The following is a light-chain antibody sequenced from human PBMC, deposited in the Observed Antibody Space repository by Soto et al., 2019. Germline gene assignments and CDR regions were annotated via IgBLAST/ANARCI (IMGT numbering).Light chain of an antibody. J-gene: IGKJ5*01. CDR2: DAS. Sequence: EIVLTQSPATLSLSPGERATLSCRATHSVSSSLAWYQQKPGQAPRLLIYDASNRATGIPARFSGSGSGTDFSLIISSLEPEDFAVYYCQQRSSWPLTFGQGTRLEIK. CDR3: QQRSSWPLT. CDR1: HSVSSS. V-gene: IGKV3-11*01.